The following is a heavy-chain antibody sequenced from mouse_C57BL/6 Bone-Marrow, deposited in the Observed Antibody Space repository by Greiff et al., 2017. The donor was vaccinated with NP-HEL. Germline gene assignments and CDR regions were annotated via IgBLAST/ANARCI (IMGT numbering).Heavy chain of an antibody. Sequence: EVQLQQSGAELVRPGASVKLSCTASGFNIKDDYMHWVKQRPEQGLEWIGWIDPENGDTEYASKFQGKATITADTSSNTASLQLSSLTSEDTAVYYCTTMVFDYWGQGTTLTVSS. V-gene: IGHV14-4*01. CDR2: IDPENGDT. CDR1: GFNIKDDY. D-gene: IGHD2-3*01. J-gene: IGHJ2*01. CDR3: TTMVFDY.